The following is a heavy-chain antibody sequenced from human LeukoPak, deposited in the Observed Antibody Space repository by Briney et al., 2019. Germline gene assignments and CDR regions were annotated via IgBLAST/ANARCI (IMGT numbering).Heavy chain of an antibody. J-gene: IGHJ4*02. Sequence: GGALRLSCAASGFTFSDYYMSWVRQAPGRGLEWVSYISSSGSTIYYADSVKGRFTICRDKAKHSRYLQMNSLRAEDTAVYYCARDRAQYYYDSSGYYYWGQGTLVTVSS. D-gene: IGHD3-22*01. CDR2: ISSSGSTI. CDR3: ARDRAQYYYDSSGYYY. V-gene: IGHV3-11*04. CDR1: GFTFSDYY.